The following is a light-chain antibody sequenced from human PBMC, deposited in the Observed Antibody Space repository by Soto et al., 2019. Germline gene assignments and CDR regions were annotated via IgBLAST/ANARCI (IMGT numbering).Light chain of an antibody. CDR2: RNN. CDR3: SSWDDSLNGRV. Sequence: QSVLTQPPSVSGAPGQRVTISCTGSSSNIGTSNIGAGYDVHWYQQHPGTAPKLLIYRNNNRPSGVPDRFSGSKSGTSASLAISGLQSEDEADYYCSSWDDSLNGRVFGGGTKLTVL. CDR1: SSNIGTSNIGAGYD. V-gene: IGLV1-40*01. J-gene: IGLJ3*02.